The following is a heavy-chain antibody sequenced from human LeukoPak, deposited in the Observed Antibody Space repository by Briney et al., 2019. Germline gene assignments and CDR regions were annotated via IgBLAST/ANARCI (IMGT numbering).Heavy chain of an antibody. CDR1: GYTFTGYY. V-gene: IGHV1-2*02. CDR2: INPNSGGT. J-gene: IGHJ5*02. CDR3: ARDGFHDYVWGSYRFRNWFDP. Sequence: GASVKVSCKASGYTFTGYYMHWVRQAPGQGLEWMGWINPNSGGTNYAQKFQGRVTMTRDTSISTAYMELSRLRSDDTAVYYCARDGFHDYVWGSYRFRNWFDPWGQGTLVTVSS. D-gene: IGHD3-16*02.